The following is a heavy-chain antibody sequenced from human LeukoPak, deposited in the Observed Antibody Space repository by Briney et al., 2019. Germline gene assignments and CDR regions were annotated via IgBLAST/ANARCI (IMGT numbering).Heavy chain of an antibody. CDR3: AELGITMIGGV. J-gene: IGHJ6*04. CDR1: GFTFSSYS. V-gene: IGHV3-48*04. CDR2: ISSSSTTI. Sequence: GGSLRLSCAASGFTFSSYSMMWVRQAPGKGLEWVSYISSSSTTIHYADSEKGRFTISRENAKNSLYLQMNSLRAEDTAVYYCAELGITMIGGVWGKGTTVTISS. D-gene: IGHD3-10*02.